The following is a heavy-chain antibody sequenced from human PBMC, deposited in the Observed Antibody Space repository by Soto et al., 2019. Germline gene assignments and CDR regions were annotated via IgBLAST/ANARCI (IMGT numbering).Heavy chain of an antibody. V-gene: IGHV1-69*02. CDR2: IIPILGIA. J-gene: IGHJ4*02. CDR1: GGTFSSYT. CDR3: ARGYCSGGSCYGQWDY. Sequence: QGQLLQSGAEVKKPGSSVKVSCKASGGTFSSYTISWVRQAPGHGLDWLGRIIPILGIANYAQQFQGRVTITADISTSTAYMELSRLRSEDTAVYYWARGYCSGGSCYGQWDYWGQGTLVTVSS. D-gene: IGHD2-15*01.